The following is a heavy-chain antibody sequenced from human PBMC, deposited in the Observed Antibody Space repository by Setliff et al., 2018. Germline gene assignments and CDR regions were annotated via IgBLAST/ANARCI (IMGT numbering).Heavy chain of an antibody. CDR1: GFIFNNAW. Sequence: GGSLRLSCVASGFIFNNAWLSWVRQPPGKGPEWVGHIKSKTDGGTTDYAAPVKGRFTISRDDSKNTLYLQMNSLNTEDTAVYYCTTDKCCGAPVYFYYGMDVWGQGTTVTVSS. J-gene: IGHJ6*02. V-gene: IGHV3-15*01. CDR2: IKSKTDGGTT. CDR3: TTDKCCGAPVYFYYGMDV. D-gene: IGHD2-15*01.